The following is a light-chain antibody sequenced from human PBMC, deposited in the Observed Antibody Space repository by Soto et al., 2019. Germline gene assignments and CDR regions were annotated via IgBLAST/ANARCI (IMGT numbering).Light chain of an antibody. CDR1: QSVSSSY. Sequence: EIVLTQSPGTLSLSPGERATLSCRASQSVSSSYLAWYQQKPGQAPRLLIYGASSRATGIPDRFSGSGSGTDFTLTISRLEPEDFAVYYRQQYNKWPWTFGQGTKVDIK. V-gene: IGKV3-20*01. CDR2: GAS. J-gene: IGKJ1*01. CDR3: QQYNKWPWT.